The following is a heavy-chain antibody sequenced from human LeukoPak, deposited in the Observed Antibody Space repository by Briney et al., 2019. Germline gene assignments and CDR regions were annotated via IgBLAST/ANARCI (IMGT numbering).Heavy chain of an antibody. CDR3: ARWGGSGIYD. CDR1: GGSISSGGYY. D-gene: IGHD3-10*01. V-gene: IGHV4-30-2*01. CDR2: IYHSGST. Sequence: SETLSLTCTVSGGSISSGGYYWSWIRQPPGKGLEWIGYIYHSGSTYYNPSLKSRVTISVDRSKNQFSLKLSSVTAADTAVYYCARWGGSGIYDWGQGTLVTVSS. J-gene: IGHJ4*02.